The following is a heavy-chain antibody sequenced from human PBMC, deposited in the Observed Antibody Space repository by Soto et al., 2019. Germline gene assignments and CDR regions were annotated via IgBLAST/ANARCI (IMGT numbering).Heavy chain of an antibody. D-gene: IGHD2-21*02. CDR2: IYWDDDK. J-gene: IGHJ6*02. CDR3: VQSRCGGDCLQSYSSHSYYGLDV. V-gene: IGHV2-5*02. CDR1: GLSLSTTGVG. Sequence: QITLKESGPTLVKPTQTLTLTCTFSGLSLSTTGVGVGWIRQPPGKALEWLALIYWDDDKRYSPSLKSRLTLPKDTSKNHVVLTMTNMDPVDTATYFCVQSRCGGDCLQSYSSHSYYGLDVWGQGTTVTVSS.